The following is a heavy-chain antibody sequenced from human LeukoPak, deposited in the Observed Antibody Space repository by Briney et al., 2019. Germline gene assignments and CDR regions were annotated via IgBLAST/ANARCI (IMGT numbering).Heavy chain of an antibody. CDR3: AKDRGFGVFFQYYFDY. CDR1: GFPFSSYG. D-gene: IGHD3-10*01. V-gene: IGHV3-30*18. Sequence: GRSLRLSCAASGFPFSSYGMHWVRQAPGKGLEWVAVLSYDGNNRHYADSVKGRFIISGDNSKNALYLQMNSLRAEDTAVYYCAKDRGFGVFFQYYFDYWGQGTLVTVSS. CDR2: LSYDGNNR. J-gene: IGHJ4*02.